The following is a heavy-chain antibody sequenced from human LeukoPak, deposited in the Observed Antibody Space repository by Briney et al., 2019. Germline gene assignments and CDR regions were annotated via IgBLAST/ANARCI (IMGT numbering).Heavy chain of an antibody. J-gene: IGHJ4*02. Sequence: PGRSLRLSCAASGFTFSSYAMHWVRQAPGKGLEWVAVISYDGSNKYYADSVKGRFTISRDNSKNTLYLQMNSLRAEDTAVYYCARDPQSYGSGSYPYYWGQGTLVTVSS. CDR3: ARDPQSYGSGSYPYY. D-gene: IGHD3-10*01. V-gene: IGHV3-30-3*01. CDR1: GFTFSSYA. CDR2: ISYDGSNK.